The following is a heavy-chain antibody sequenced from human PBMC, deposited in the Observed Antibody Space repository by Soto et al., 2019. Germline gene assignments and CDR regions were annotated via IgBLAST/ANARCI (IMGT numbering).Heavy chain of an antibody. J-gene: IGHJ5*02. D-gene: IGHD1-26*01. CDR1: GDAISGGDYY. CDR2: THYSGST. Sequence: QVQLQESGPGLVRPSQTLSLTCSVSGDAISGGDYYYNWIRQSPVKGLEWIGHTHYSGSTYYNPSLEGRVNISLDTSENQFSLRLTSVTAADTAVYYCAARGSFFAHWGQGTLVTVSS. CDR3: AARGSFFAH. V-gene: IGHV4-30-4*01.